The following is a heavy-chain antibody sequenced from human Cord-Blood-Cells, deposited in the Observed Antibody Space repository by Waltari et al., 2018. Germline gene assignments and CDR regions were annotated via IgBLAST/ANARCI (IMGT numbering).Heavy chain of an antibody. V-gene: IGHV1-18*04. CDR2: ISGYNGNT. J-gene: IGHJ2*01. D-gene: IGHD6-13*01. CDR1: GYTFTSYG. CDR3: ARGQYDPEQQPHYWYFDL. Sequence: QVQLVQSGAEVKKPGASVKVSCKASGYTFTSYGISWVRQAPGQGLEWMGWISGYNGNTNYAQKLQVRVTMTTDTSTSTAYMELRSLRSDDTAVYYCARGQYDPEQQPHYWYFDLWGRGTLVTVSS.